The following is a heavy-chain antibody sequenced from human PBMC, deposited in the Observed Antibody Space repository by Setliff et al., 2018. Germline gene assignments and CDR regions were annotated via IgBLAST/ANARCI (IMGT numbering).Heavy chain of an antibody. D-gene: IGHD5-18*01. J-gene: IGHJ4*02. CDR1: GYTFRNYA. V-gene: IGHV1-18*01. CDR2: ISVYNGDT. CDR3: ARAPSVELVTIRTNSWFTY. Sequence: ASVKVSCKASGYTFRNYAFAWVCQAPGQGLEWVGWISVYNGDTNYAQKFQGRVTLTTDTSTSTAYMELRSLTSDDSAFYYCARAPSVELVTIRTNSWFTYWGQGTLVTVSS.